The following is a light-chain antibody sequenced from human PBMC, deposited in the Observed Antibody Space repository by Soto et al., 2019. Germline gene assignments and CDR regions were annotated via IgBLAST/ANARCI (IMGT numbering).Light chain of an antibody. CDR2: DTS. CDR3: FLAYSGPRV. Sequence: QAVVTQEPSLTVSLGGTVTLTCGSSTGGVTSGHYPYWFQQKPGQAPKTLINDTSNRHSWTPARFSGSLLGGKAALTLSGAQPEDEANYYCFLAYSGPRVFGGGTKLTVL. V-gene: IGLV7-46*01. J-gene: IGLJ2*01. CDR1: TGGVTSGHY.